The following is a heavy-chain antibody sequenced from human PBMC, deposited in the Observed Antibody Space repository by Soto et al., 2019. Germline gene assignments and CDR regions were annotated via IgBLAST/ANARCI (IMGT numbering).Heavy chain of an antibody. Sequence: QVQLQESGPGLVKPSGTLSLTCAVSGGSISSSNWWSWVRQPPGKGLEWIGEIYHSGSTTYNPSLKSRVTTSVDKPKNQFALKLSSVTAADTAVYYCARVWTTVTNWFDPWGQGTLVTVSS. V-gene: IGHV4-4*02. D-gene: IGHD4-17*01. J-gene: IGHJ5*02. CDR2: IYHSGST. CDR1: GGSISSSNW. CDR3: ARVWTTVTNWFDP.